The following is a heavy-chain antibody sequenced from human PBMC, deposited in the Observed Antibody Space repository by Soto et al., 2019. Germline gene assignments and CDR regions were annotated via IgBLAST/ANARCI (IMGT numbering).Heavy chain of an antibody. V-gene: IGHV4-59*01. CDR1: GGSISSYY. CDR3: ARVRAAYFSSTSCYYDSYYSYYGMDV. CDR2: IYYSGST. D-gene: IGHD2-2*01. Sequence: SETLSLTCTVSGGSISSYYWGWIRQPPGKGLEWIGYIYYSGSTNYNPSLKSRVTISVDTSKNQFSLKLSSVTAADTAVYYCARVRAAYFSSTSCYYDSYYSYYGMDVWGQGTTVTVP. J-gene: IGHJ6*02.